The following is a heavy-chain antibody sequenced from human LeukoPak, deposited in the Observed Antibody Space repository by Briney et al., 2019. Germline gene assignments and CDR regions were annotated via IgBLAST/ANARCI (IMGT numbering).Heavy chain of an antibody. D-gene: IGHD1-26*01. CDR1: GFTFSSYG. J-gene: IGHJ4*02. CDR3: ARAKVGATSPYFDY. CDR2: ISYDGSDK. Sequence: GGSLRLSCAASGFTFSSYGMHWVRQAPGKGLEWVAVISYDGSDKFYADSVKGRFTISRDNSKNTLHLQMISLRAEDTAVYYCARAKVGATSPYFDYWGQGTLVTVSS. V-gene: IGHV3-30*03.